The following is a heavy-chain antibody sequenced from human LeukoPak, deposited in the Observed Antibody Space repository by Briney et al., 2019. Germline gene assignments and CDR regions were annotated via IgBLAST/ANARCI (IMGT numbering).Heavy chain of an antibody. V-gene: IGHV3-53*01. Sequence: ASVKVSCKASGGTFSSYAISWVRQAPGKGLEWVSVIYSGGSTYYADSVKGRFTISRDNSKNTLYLQMNSLRAEDTAVYYCARGEGIFDYWGQGTLVTVSS. J-gene: IGHJ4*02. CDR3: ARGEGIFDY. CDR2: IYSGGST. CDR1: GGTFSSYA. D-gene: IGHD3-10*01.